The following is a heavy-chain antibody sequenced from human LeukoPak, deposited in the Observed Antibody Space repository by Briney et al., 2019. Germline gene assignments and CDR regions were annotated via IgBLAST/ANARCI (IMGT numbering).Heavy chain of an antibody. Sequence: GGSLRLSCAASGFTLSDYYMSWIRQAPGKGLEWVSYISSSSSYTNYADSVKGRFTISRDNAKNSLYLQVNSLRAEDTAVYYCARSGSLPQIDYWGQGTLVTVSS. CDR2: ISSSSSYT. D-gene: IGHD3-10*01. CDR3: ARSGSLPQIDY. CDR1: GFTLSDYY. V-gene: IGHV3-11*03. J-gene: IGHJ4*02.